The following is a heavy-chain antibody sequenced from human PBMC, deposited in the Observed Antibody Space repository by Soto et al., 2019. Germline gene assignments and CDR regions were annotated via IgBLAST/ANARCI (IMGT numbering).Heavy chain of an antibody. D-gene: IGHD1-1*01. V-gene: IGHV3-23*01. J-gene: IGHJ4*02. CDR1: GFSLSTYG. CDR2: FSGGSGTT. CDR3: TKWNGYGDS. Sequence: EVQLLESGGGLVQPGGSLRLSCAASGFSLSTYGATWVRQAPGKGLEWVSGFSGGSGTTHYSDSVKGRFTITRDISESMVYLQMNSLRVEDTAMYYCTKWNGYGDSWGQGTLVTIS.